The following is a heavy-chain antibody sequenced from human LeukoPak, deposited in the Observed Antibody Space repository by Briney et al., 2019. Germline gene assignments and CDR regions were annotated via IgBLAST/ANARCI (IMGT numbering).Heavy chain of an antibody. Sequence: PGGSLRLSCATSGFSFSGTWMTWVRQAPGKGLECVANIKPDGSEKYYIDSVKGRFTVSRDNAKNSLYLQMNSLRVEDTAIYYCTSDLNHDSGGWDQGTLVTVSS. V-gene: IGHV3-7*01. D-gene: IGHD3-22*01. CDR2: IKPDGSEK. J-gene: IGHJ4*02. CDR3: TSDLNHDSGG. CDR1: GFSFSGTW.